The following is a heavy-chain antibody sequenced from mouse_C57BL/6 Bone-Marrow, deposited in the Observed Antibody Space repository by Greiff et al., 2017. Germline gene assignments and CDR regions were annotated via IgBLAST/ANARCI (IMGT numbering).Heavy chain of an antibody. Sequence: VQLQQSGAELVKPGASVKLSCKASGYTFTSYWMHWVKQRPGQGLEWIGMIHPNSGSTNYNEKFKSKATLTVDKSSSTAYMQLSSLTSEDSAVYYCARGCYGSSYYFDYWGQGTTLTVSS. CDR1: GYTFTSYW. CDR2: IHPNSGST. D-gene: IGHD1-1*01. V-gene: IGHV1-64*01. CDR3: ARGCYGSSYYFDY. J-gene: IGHJ2*01.